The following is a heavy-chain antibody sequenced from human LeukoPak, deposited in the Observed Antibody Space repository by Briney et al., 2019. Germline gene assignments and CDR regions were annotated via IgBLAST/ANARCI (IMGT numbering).Heavy chain of an antibody. CDR2: ISSSGSTT. J-gene: IGHJ4*02. V-gene: IGHV3-48*03. CDR3: ARGYCSGGSCYFDY. Sequence: GGSLRLSCAASGFTFSSYAMSWVRQAPGKGLEWVSYISSSGSTTYYADSVKGRFTISRDNAKNSLYLQMNSLRAEDTAVYYCARGYCSGGSCYFDYWGQGTLVTVSS. CDR1: GFTFSSYA. D-gene: IGHD2-15*01.